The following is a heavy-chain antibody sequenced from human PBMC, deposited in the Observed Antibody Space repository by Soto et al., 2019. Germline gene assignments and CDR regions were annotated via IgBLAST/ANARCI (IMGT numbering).Heavy chain of an antibody. Sequence: GGSLRLSCAASGFTFSSYAMSWVRQAPGKGLEWVSAISGTGGSTYYADSVKGWFTISRDNSKNTLYLQMNGLRAEDTAVYYCAKAMESSGWFMFGPWGQGTLVTVSS. D-gene: IGHD6-19*01. CDR2: ISGTGGST. CDR1: GFTFSSYA. CDR3: AKAMESSGWFMFGP. V-gene: IGHV3-23*01. J-gene: IGHJ5*02.